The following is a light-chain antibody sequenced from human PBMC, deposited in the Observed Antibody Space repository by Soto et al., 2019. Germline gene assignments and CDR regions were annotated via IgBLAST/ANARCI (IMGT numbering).Light chain of an antibody. Sequence: EVVLTQSPGTLSLSPGERATLSCMASQSIVSSYLAWYQQKPGQAPRLLIYGASSRATGIPDRFSGGGSGTDFSLTISRLDPEDFAVYYCQQYGSSHTFGQGTRLEI. CDR1: QSIVSSY. V-gene: IGKV3-20*01. CDR2: GAS. J-gene: IGKJ5*01. CDR3: QQYGSSHT.